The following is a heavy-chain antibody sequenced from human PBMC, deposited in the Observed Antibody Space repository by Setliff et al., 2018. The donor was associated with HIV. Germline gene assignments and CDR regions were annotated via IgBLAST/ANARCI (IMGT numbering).Heavy chain of an antibody. Sequence: GASVKVSCKASGYTFTNFAISWVRQAPGQGLEWMGWISGYSDNTNYAQNLQGRVTMTTDTSSSASYMELRSLTSDDTAMYYCARVRAGALLNAFDIWGQGTMVTVS. V-gene: IGHV1-18*01. CDR1: GYTFTNFA. J-gene: IGHJ3*02. CDR3: ARVRAGALLNAFDI. CDR2: ISGYSDNT. D-gene: IGHD1-26*01.